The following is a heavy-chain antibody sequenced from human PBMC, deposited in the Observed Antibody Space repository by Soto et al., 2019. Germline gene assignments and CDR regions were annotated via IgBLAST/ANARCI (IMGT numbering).Heavy chain of an antibody. CDR1: GFTVSSNY. CDR3: GSLFDSGPGPFDC. D-gene: IGHD3-10*01. V-gene: IGHV3-66*01. Sequence: EVQLVESGGDLVQPGGSLRLSCAASGFTVSSNYMTWVRQAPGKGLEWVSVIYRDGHTYYADSVKGRFTIPRDNSKNTLHRQMKTLRAEDTGVYYCGSLFDSGPGPFDCWGQGTLVTVSS. CDR2: IYRDGHT. J-gene: IGHJ4*02.